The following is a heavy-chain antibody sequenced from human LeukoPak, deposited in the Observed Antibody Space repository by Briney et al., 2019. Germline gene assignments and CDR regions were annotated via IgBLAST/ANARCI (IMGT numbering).Heavy chain of an antibody. CDR3: ARGPGLAMGKGYFDY. V-gene: IGHV3-30-3*01. CDR1: GFTFSNYA. J-gene: IGHJ4*01. D-gene: IGHD6-19*01. CDR2: TSHNEYNK. Sequence: VRSLRLSCAASGFTFSNYAMHWVRQAPGKGLEWVAATSHNEYNKYYADSVNGRFTISRDNSKNTLYLEVNSLRADDTAVYYCARGPGLAMGKGYFDYCGQANLVTVSS.